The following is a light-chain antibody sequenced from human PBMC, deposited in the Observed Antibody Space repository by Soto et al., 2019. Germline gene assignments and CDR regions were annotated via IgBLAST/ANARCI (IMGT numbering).Light chain of an antibody. CDR1: QSVSSNY. J-gene: IGKJ4*01. CDR2: GIS. CDR3: QQRSNWPS. V-gene: IGKV3D-20*02. Sequence: EIVLPQSPGTLSLSPGERATLSCRARQSVSSNYFAWYQQKPGQAPRLLIYGISSRATGIPDRFSGSGSGTDFTLTISSLEPEDFAVYYCQQRSNWPSFGGGTKV.